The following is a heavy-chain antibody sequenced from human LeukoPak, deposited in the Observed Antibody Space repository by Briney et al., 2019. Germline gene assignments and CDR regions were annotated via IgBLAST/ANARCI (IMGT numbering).Heavy chain of an antibody. CDR3: ARQYYYGSGSFYVGAYDF. CDR2: IYNSGSA. J-gene: IGHJ4*02. D-gene: IGHD3-10*01. CDR1: GGSISSYY. Sequence: SETLSLTCTVSGGSISSYYWSWIRQPPGKGLEWTGYIYNSGSANYNPSLKSRVTISVDTSKNQFSLKLSSVTAADTAIYYCARQYYYGSGSFYVGAYDFWGQGTLVTVSS. V-gene: IGHV4-59*01.